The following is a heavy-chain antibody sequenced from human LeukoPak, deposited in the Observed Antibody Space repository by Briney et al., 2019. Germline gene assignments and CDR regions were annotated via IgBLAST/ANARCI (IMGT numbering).Heavy chain of an antibody. CDR2: IYYSGST. J-gene: IGHJ4*02. Sequence: SETLSLTCTVSGGSTSSYYWSWIRQPPGKGLEWIGYIYYSGSTNYNPSLKSRVTISLDTSKSQISLKLSSVTAADTAVYYCARGQRRLQDYWGQGTLVTVSS. CDR3: ARGQRRLQDY. V-gene: IGHV4-59*01. CDR1: GGSTSSYY.